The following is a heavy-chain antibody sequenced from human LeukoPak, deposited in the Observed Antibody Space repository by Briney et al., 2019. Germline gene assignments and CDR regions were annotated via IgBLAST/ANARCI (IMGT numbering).Heavy chain of an antibody. CDR2: IYYSGST. J-gene: IGHJ4*02. Sequence: SETLSLTCTVSGGSISSSSYYWGWIRQPPGKGLEWIGSIYYSGSTYYNPSLKSRVTISIDTSKNQFSLKLSSVTAADTAVYYCAKAFGVSNSPFDYWGQGTLVTVSS. V-gene: IGHV4-39*07. CDR1: GGSISSSSYY. D-gene: IGHD3-16*01. CDR3: AKAFGVSNSPFDY.